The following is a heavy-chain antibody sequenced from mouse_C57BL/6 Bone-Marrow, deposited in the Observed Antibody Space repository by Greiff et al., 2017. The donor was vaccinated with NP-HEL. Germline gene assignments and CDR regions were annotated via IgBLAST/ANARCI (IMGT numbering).Heavy chain of an antibody. J-gene: IGHJ2*01. CDR1: GYTFTSYW. D-gene: IGHD1-1*01. V-gene: IGHV1-59*01. Sequence: VQLQQPGAELVRPGTSVKLPCKASGYTFTSYWMHWVKQRPGQGLEWIGVIDPSDSYTNYNQKFKGKATLTVDTSSSTAYMQLSSLTSEDSAVYYCARWYYYGSSHFDYWGQGTTLTVSS. CDR3: ARWYYYGSSHFDY. CDR2: IDPSDSYT.